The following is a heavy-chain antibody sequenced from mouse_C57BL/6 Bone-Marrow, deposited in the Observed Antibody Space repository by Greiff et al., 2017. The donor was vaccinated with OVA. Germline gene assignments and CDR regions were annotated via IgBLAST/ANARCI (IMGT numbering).Heavy chain of an antibody. CDR3: ARMKYYGSLDY. Sequence: QVQLKESGAELARPGASVKLSCKASGYTFTSYGISWVKQSTGQGLEWIGEIYPRSGNTYYNEKFKGKATLTADKSSSTAYMELRSLTSEDTAVYFCARMKYYGSLDYWGQGTTLTVSS. CDR1: GYTFTSYG. V-gene: IGHV1-81*01. J-gene: IGHJ2*01. CDR2: IYPRSGNT. D-gene: IGHD1-1*01.